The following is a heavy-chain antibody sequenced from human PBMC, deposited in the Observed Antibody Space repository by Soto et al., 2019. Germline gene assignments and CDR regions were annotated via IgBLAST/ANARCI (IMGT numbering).Heavy chain of an antibody. CDR3: ARFLEWFPGTAYYSYYYGMDV. V-gene: IGHV3-23*01. CDR2: ISGSGGST. D-gene: IGHD3-3*01. J-gene: IGHJ6*02. Sequence: GGSLRLSCAASGFTFSSYAMSWVRQAPGKGLEWVSAISGSGGSTYYADCVKGRFTISRDNSKNTLYLQMNSLRAEDTAVYYCARFLEWFPGTAYYSYYYGMDVWGQGTTVTVSS. CDR1: GFTFSSYA.